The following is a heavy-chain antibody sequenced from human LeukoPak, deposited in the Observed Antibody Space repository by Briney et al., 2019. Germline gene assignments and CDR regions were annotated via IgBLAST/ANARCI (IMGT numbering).Heavy chain of an antibody. CDR2: ISSSSSYI. CDR1: GFTFSSYS. CDR3: ARDTWYSNSWLHAFDI. V-gene: IGHV3-21*01. J-gene: IGHJ3*02. D-gene: IGHD6-13*01. Sequence: GGSLRLSCAASGFTFSSYSMNWVRQAPGKGLEWVSSISSSSSYIYYADSVKGRFTISRDNAKNSLYLQMDSLRAEDTGVYYCARDTWYSNSWLHAFDIWGQGTMVTVSS.